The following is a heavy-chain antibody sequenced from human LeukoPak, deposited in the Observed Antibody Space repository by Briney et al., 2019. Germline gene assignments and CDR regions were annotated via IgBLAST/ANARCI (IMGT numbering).Heavy chain of an antibody. Sequence: SETLSLTCAVSGGSISSGGYSWSWIRQPPGKGLEWIGYIYYSATTYYNPSLKSRVTISVDTSKNQFSLKLSSVTAADTAVYYCARALRLISGSGSYYSYNWFDPWGQGTLVTVSS. CDR1: GGSISSGGYS. CDR3: ARALRLISGSGSYYSYNWFDP. D-gene: IGHD3-10*01. V-gene: IGHV4-30-4*07. CDR2: IYYSATT. J-gene: IGHJ5*02.